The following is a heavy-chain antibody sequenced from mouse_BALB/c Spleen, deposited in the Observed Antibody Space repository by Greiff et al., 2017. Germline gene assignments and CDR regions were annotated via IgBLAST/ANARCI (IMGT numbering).Heavy chain of an antibody. V-gene: IGHV10-1*02. Sequence: EAGGGLVQPKGSLKLSCAASGFTFNTYAMNWVRQAPGKCLEWVARIRSKSNNYATYYADSVKDRFTISRDDSQSMLYLQMNNLKTEDTAMYYCVRQDGYYVFAYWGQGTLVTVSA. J-gene: IGHJ3*01. CDR1: GFTFNTYA. CDR2: IRSKSNNYAT. D-gene: IGHD2-3*01. CDR3: VRQDGYYVFAY.